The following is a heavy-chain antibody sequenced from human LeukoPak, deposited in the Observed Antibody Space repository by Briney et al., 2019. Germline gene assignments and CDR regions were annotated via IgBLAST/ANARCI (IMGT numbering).Heavy chain of an antibody. J-gene: IGHJ4*02. Sequence: SETLSLTCTVSGGSISSGGYYWSWIRQHPGKGLEWIGYIYTSGSTNYNPSLKSRVTISVDTSKNQFSLKPSSVTAADTAVYYCARLARSSALTFDYWGQGTLVTVSS. CDR1: GGSISSGGYY. CDR2: IYTSGST. D-gene: IGHD6-19*01. CDR3: ARLARSSALTFDY. V-gene: IGHV4-61*08.